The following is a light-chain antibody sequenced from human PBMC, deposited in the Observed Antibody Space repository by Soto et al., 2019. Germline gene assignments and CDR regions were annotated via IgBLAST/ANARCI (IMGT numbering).Light chain of an antibody. CDR2: GAS. CDR3: QQYNTYSGT. Sequence: DIQMAQSPSSVSASIGDRVTITCRASQGISEYLAWYQQRPGNAPNLLIYGASILQSGVPSRFSGSGSGTHFTLTISSLQPDDFATYYCQQYNTYSGTFGQGTKVDIK. J-gene: IGKJ1*01. V-gene: IGKV1-27*01. CDR1: QGISEY.